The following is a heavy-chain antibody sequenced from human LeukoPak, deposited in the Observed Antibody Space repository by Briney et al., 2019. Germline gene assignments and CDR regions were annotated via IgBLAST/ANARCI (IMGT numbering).Heavy chain of an antibody. Sequence: SVKVSCKASGGTFSSYAISWVRQAPGQGLEWMGRIIPILGIANYAQKFQGRVTITADKSTSTAYMELSSLRSEDTAVYYCASFGSGRGGERFDYWGQGTLVTVSS. V-gene: IGHV1-69*04. D-gene: IGHD6-19*01. J-gene: IGHJ4*02. CDR2: IIPILGIA. CDR3: ASFGSGRGGERFDY. CDR1: GGTFSSYA.